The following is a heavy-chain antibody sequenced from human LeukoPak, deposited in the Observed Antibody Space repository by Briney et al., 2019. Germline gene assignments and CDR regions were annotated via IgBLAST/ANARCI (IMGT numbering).Heavy chain of an antibody. CDR1: GFTLSSYG. D-gene: IGHD6-19*01. CDR2: ISYDGSNK. V-gene: IGHV3-30*18. Sequence: GRSLRLSCAASGFTLSSYGMHWVRQAPGKGLEWVAVISYDGSNKYYADSVKGRFTISRDNSKTTLYLQMNSLRPEDASVYYWAKDVEYSSGWYEGGSFDYWGQGILVTVSS. CDR3: AKDVEYSSGWYEGGSFDY. J-gene: IGHJ4*02.